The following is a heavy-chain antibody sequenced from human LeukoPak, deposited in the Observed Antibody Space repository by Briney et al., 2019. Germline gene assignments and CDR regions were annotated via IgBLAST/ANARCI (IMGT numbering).Heavy chain of an antibody. Sequence: PSETLSLTCNISDGSISSYYWSWIRQPPGKGLEWIGYIYYTGTTNYNPSLKSRVTVSIDTSKNQFSLGLTSVTAADTAVYYCARARGYSYGSYMDVWGKGTTVTVSS. CDR2: IYYTGTT. J-gene: IGHJ6*03. CDR1: DGSISSYY. CDR3: ARARGYSYGSYMDV. D-gene: IGHD5-18*01. V-gene: IGHV4-59*01.